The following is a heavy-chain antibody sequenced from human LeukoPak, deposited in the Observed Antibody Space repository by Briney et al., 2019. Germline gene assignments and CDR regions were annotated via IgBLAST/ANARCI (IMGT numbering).Heavy chain of an antibody. V-gene: IGHV4-31*03. CDR2: IYYSGST. CDR3: ARDQFPYCSGGSCYNWFDP. Sequence: SETLSLTCTVSGGSISSSGYYWSWIRQHPGKGLEWIGYIYYSGSTYYNPSLKSRVTISVDTSKNQFSLKLSSVTAADTAVYYCARDQFPYCSGGSCYNWFDPWGQGTLVTVS. J-gene: IGHJ5*02. CDR1: GGSISSSGYY. D-gene: IGHD2-15*01.